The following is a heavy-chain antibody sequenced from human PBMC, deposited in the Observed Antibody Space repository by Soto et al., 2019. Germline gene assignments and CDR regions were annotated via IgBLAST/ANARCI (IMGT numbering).Heavy chain of an antibody. CDR1: GGSFSGYG. V-gene: IGHV4-34*01. CDR3: ARNNWFDA. Sequence: QVQIQQWGAGLLKPSETLSLTCAVYGGSFSGYGWSWVRQPPGKGLEWIGEISHTGSTSYNPSLKSRVSISVDMSKNEFSLKVNSVIAADTAVYYCARNNWFDAWGQGTLVTVSS. J-gene: IGHJ5*02. CDR2: ISHTGST.